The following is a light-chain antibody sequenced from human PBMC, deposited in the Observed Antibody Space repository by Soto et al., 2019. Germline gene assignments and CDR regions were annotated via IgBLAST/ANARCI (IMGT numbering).Light chain of an antibody. J-gene: IGKJ1*01. CDR2: DAS. Sequence: DIQMTQSPSTLSASVGDRVTITCRASQSISSWLAWYQQKPGKAPKVLIYDASSLESGVPSRFSGSGSGTEFTLTISSLQPDDCATYYCQQYNTYWTFGQGTKVDIK. CDR3: QQYNTYWT. CDR1: QSISSW. V-gene: IGKV1-5*01.